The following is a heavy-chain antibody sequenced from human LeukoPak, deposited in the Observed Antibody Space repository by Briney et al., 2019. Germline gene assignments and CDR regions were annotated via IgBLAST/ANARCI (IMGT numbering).Heavy chain of an antibody. CDR1: GFTFSDYG. CDR3: AREGDAFDI. J-gene: IGHJ3*02. Sequence: PGGSLRLSCAASGFTFSDYGMHWVRQAPGEGLEWLAFIRYDGSDKYYADSVKGRFTISRDNSKNTLYLQMNSLRAEDTAVYYCAREGDAFDIWGQGTMVTVSS. CDR2: IRYDGSDK. V-gene: IGHV3-30*02.